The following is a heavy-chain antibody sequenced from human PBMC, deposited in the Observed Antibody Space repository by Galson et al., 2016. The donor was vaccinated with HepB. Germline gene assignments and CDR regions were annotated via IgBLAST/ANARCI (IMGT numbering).Heavy chain of an antibody. D-gene: IGHD2-15*01. J-gene: IGHJ3*02. CDR1: GFTLSNSA. V-gene: IGHV3-23*01. CDR2: MSDSGGST. CDR3: ARGTFCSGDSCYSPAFDM. Sequence: SLRLSCAASGFTLSNSAMSWVRQAPGKGLEWVSAMSDSGGSTYYADSVKGRFTISRDNSKNTLYLQMNSLGAEDTAVYYCARGTFCSGDSCYSPAFDMWGQGTMVTVSS.